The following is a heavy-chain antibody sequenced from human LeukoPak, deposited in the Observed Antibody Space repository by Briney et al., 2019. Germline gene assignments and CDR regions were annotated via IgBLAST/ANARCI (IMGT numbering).Heavy chain of an antibody. CDR2: ISGSGGST. J-gene: IGHJ4*02. CDR3: AKTSGWYRGYYFDY. CDR1: GFTFSSYG. V-gene: IGHV3-23*01. Sequence: GGSLRLSCAASGFTFSSYGMSWVRQAPGKGLEWVSAISGSGGSTYYADSVKGRFTISRDNSKNTLYLQMNSLRAEDTAVYYCAKTSGWYRGYYFDYWGQGTLVTVSS. D-gene: IGHD6-19*01.